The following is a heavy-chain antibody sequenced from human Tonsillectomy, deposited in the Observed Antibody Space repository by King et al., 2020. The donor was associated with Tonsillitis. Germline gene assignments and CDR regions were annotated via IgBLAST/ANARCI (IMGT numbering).Heavy chain of an antibody. Sequence: QLVQSGAEVKKPGESLKISCKGSGHSFSTNWIAWVRQMPGKGLEWMGIIYPGNSNTRSSPSFQGQVTISADKSISTAYLQWSSLKASDTAMYYCAGLGFRAMLRDIILPSQIDYWGQGTLVTVSS. J-gene: IGHJ4*02. CDR1: GHSFSTNW. CDR3: AGLGFRAMLRDIILPSQIDY. CDR2: IYPGNSNT. D-gene: IGHD3-10*01. V-gene: IGHV5-51*01.